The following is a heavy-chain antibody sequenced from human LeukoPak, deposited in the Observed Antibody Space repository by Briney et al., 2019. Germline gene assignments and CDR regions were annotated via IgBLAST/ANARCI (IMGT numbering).Heavy chain of an antibody. CDR2: IIPILGIA. J-gene: IGHJ4*02. CDR1: GGTFSSYA. Sequence: GASVKVSCKASGGTFSSYAISWVRQAPGQGLEWMGRIIPILGIANYAQKFQGRVTITADKSTSTAYMELSSLRSEDTAVYYCARGLLYDSSGYHPFDYWGQGTLVTVSS. CDR3: ARGLLYDSSGYHPFDY. V-gene: IGHV1-69*04. D-gene: IGHD3-22*01.